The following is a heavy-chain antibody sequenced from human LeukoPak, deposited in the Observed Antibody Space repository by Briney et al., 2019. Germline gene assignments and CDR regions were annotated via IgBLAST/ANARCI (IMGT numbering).Heavy chain of an antibody. D-gene: IGHD2-2*01. CDR1: GGSISSGGYY. V-gene: IGHV3-23*01. J-gene: IGHJ4*02. Sequence: QPSETLSLTCTVSGGSISSGGYYWSWIRQAPGKGLEWVSAISGSGGSTYYADSVKGRFTISRDNSKNTLYLQMNSLRAEDTAVYYCAKDSSVVNDFDYWGQGTLVTVSS. CDR2: ISGSGGST. CDR3: AKDSSVVNDFDY.